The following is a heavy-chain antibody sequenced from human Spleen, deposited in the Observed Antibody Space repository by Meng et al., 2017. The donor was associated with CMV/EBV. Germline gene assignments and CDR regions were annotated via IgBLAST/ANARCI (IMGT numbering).Heavy chain of an antibody. CDR3: ERGGLGASYFEFDN. D-gene: IGHD1-26*01. Sequence: GESLKISCVASRFTFDDYGLTWVRQAPGKGLEWVSGINWNGESTGYADSVKGRFTISRDNAKNSLFLQMNSLRADDTAVYYCERGGLGASYFEFDNWGQGTLVTVSS. CDR2: INWNGEST. V-gene: IGHV3-20*04. J-gene: IGHJ4*02. CDR1: RFTFDDYG.